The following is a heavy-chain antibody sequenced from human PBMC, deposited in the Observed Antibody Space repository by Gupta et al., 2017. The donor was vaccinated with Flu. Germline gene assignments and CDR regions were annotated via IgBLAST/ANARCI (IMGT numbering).Heavy chain of an antibody. CDR1: GYTFTNYY. J-gene: IGHJ4*02. V-gene: IGHV1-46*01. D-gene: IGHD2-2*01. CDR2: INPNSGST. Sequence: QVQLVQSGAEVQTPGASMKISCQASGYTFTNYYLHWVRQAPGQGLEWMAMINPNSGSTSYAQNFQGRVTMTRDTSTSTVYMELSSLRSEDTAVYYCARDSDTVVVPPTTYFFDSWGQGTLGTVSS. CDR3: ARDSDTVVVPPTTYFFDS.